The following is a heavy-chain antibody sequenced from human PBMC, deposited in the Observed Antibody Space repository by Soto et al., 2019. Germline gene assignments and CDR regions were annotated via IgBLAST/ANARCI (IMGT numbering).Heavy chain of an antibody. J-gene: IGHJ4*02. V-gene: IGHV3-66*01. CDR2: IYSGSIT. Sequence: EVQLVESGGGLVQPGGSLRLSCAASGFTVSSNYMSWVRQAPGKGLEWVSIIYSGSITYYADSVKGRFTISRDNSKNTLYLQMISLRAEDTAVYYCAAREWELLNWGQGTLVTVSS. CDR3: AAREWELLN. CDR1: GFTVSSNY. D-gene: IGHD1-26*01.